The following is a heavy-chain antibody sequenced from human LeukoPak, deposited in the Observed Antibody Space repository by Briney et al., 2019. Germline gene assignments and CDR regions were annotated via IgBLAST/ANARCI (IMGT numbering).Heavy chain of an antibody. V-gene: IGHV4-59*03. D-gene: IGHD6-6*01. CDR1: GDSINNYY. Sequence: SETLSLTCTVSGDSINNYYWSWIRQPPGKRLEWIGYMYYNGSPNYNPSLKSRVTISVDRSKKQFSLKLTSVTAADTAVYYCAGQTIAARHRGYYFDYWGQGTLVTVSS. CDR3: AGQTIAARHRGYYFDY. J-gene: IGHJ4*02. CDR2: MYYNGSP.